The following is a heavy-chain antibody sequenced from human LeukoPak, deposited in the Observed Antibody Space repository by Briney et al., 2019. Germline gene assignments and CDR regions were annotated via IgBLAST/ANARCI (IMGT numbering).Heavy chain of an antibody. J-gene: IGHJ6*03. CDR2: ISSSSSYI. D-gene: IGHD1-26*01. V-gene: IGHV3-21*01. Sequence: GGSLRLSCAASGFTFSTYSMNWVRQAPGKGLEWVSSISSSSSYIYYADSVKGRFTISRDNAKNSLYLQMSSLRAEDHCARASDSAKYYYYCMDVWDKGTTVTVSS. CDR3: DSAKYYYYCMDV. CDR1: GFTFSTYS.